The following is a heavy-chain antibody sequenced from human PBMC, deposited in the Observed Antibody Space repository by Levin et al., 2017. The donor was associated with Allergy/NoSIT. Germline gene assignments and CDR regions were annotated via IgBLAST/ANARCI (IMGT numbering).Heavy chain of an antibody. J-gene: IGHJ4*02. CDR2: IKQDGSEK. V-gene: IGHV3-7*01. D-gene: IGHD2-8*01. CDR1: GFTFCNYW. CDR3: AREYCTNGVCQAYFDY. Sequence: LSLTCAASGFTFCNYWMSWVRQAPGKGLEWVANIKQDGSEKYYVDSLKGRFTISRDNAKNSLYLQMNSLRAEDTAVYYCAREYCTNGVCQAYFDYWGQGTLVTVSS.